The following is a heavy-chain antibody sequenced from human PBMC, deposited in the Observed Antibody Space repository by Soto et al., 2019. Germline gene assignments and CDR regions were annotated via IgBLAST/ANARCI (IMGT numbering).Heavy chain of an antibody. CDR1: GFTFSHYW. D-gene: IGHD3-10*01. J-gene: IGHJ4*02. CDR3: ARGGLYAYYNDI. V-gene: IGHV3-74*01. Sequence: EVQLVESGGGLVQPGESLRLSCAASGFTFSHYWMHWVRQAPGEGLVWVSRIKGDGSSRDYADSVKGRFTVSRDNAENTVYLQMNSLRAEDSATYYCARGGLYAYYNDIWGQGTLGTVSS. CDR2: IKGDGSSR.